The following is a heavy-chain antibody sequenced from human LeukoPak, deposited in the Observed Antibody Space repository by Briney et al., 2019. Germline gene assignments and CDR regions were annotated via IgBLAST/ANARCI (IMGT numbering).Heavy chain of an antibody. D-gene: IGHD3-22*01. CDR1: GGSISSYY. CDR3: ARSADSSGYSRSFYYYYGMDV. V-gene: IGHV4-59*08. Sequence: SETLSLTCTVSGGSISSYYWSWIRQPPGKGLEWIGYIYYSGSTNYNPSLKSRVTISVDTSKNQFSLKLSSVTAADTAVYYCARSADSSGYSRSFYYYYGMDVWGQGTTVTVSS. CDR2: IYYSGST. J-gene: IGHJ6*02.